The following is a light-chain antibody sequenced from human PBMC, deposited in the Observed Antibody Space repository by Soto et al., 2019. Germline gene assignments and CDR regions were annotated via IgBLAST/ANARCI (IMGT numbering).Light chain of an antibody. CDR3: QQYNNWPFWT. CDR2: GAS. Sequence: EIVLTQSPATLSVSPGERATLSCRASQSVSSNLAWYQQKPGQAPRVLMYGASTRATGVPARFSGSGSGTEFTLTINSLQSEDFAVYYCQQYNNWPFWTFGQGTKVDIK. J-gene: IGKJ1*01. V-gene: IGKV3-15*01. CDR1: QSVSSN.